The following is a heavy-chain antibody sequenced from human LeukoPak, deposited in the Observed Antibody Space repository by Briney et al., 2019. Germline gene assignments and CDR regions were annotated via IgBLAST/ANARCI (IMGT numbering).Heavy chain of an antibody. V-gene: IGHV4-34*01. D-gene: IGHD3-3*01. CDR1: GGSFSGYY. CDR2: INHSGST. Sequence: PSETLSLTCAVYGGSFSGYYWSWIRQPPGKGLEWIGEINHSGSTNYNPSLKSRVTISVDTSKNQFSLKLSSVTAADTAVYYCARYRITIFGVVSHKNWFDPWGQGTLVTVSS. J-gene: IGHJ5*02. CDR3: ARYRITIFGVVSHKNWFDP.